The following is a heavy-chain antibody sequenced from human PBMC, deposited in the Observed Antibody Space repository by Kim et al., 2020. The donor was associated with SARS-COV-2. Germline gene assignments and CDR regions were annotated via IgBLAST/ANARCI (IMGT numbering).Heavy chain of an antibody. D-gene: IGHD3-10*01. J-gene: IGHJ6*02. CDR1: GFTFDDYT. CDR2: ISWDGGGT. CDR3: AKDIRSGGMDV. V-gene: IGHV3-43*01. Sequence: GGSLRLSCAASGFTFDDYTMHWVRQAPGKGLEWVSLISWDGGGTYYADSVKGRFTISRDNSKNSLYLQMNSLRTEDTALYYCAKDIRSGGMDVWGQGTTVTVSS.